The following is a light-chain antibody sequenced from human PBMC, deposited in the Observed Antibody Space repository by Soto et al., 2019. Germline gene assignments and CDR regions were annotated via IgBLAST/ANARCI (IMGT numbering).Light chain of an antibody. Sequence: EIVLTQSPGTLSLSPGKRATLSCRASQSVSSYYLAWFQQKPGQPPRLLIYGASIRATGIPDRLSGSGSGTDFTLTISRLEPEDFAVYYCQQYGSSPRTFGQGTKVEIK. CDR2: GAS. CDR1: QSVSSYY. J-gene: IGKJ1*01. V-gene: IGKV3-20*01. CDR3: QQYGSSPRT.